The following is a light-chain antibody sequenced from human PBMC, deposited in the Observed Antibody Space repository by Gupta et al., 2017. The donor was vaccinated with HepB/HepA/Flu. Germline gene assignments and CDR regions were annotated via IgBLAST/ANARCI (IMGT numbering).Light chain of an antibody. CDR2: DVS. V-gene: IGLV2-14*03. J-gene: IGLJ2*01. CDR1: SSDVGGYNY. CDR3: SSYTSSSTNVV. Sequence: QSALTQPASVSGSPGQSITIPCTGTSSDVGGYNYVSWYQQHPGKAPKLMIYDVSNRPSGVSNRFSGSKSGNTASLTISGLQAEDEAEYYCSSYTSSSTNVVFGGGTKLTVL.